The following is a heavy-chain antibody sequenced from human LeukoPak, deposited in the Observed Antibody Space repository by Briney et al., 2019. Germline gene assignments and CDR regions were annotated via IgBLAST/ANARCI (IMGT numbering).Heavy chain of an antibody. J-gene: IGHJ6*03. D-gene: IGHD6-13*01. CDR3: ARGSRLRSCYYYYMDV. V-gene: IGHV4-38-2*02. Sequence: SETLSLTCTVSGYSISSGYFWGWIRQPPGKGLEWIGTIYNSGSTYYNASLESRVTISVDTSKNQFSLKLSSVTAADTAVYYCARGSRLRSCYYYYMDVWGKGTTVTVSS. CDR1: GYSISSGYF. CDR2: IYNSGST.